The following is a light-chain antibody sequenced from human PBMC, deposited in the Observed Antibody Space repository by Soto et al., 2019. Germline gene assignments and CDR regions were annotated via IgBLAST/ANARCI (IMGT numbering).Light chain of an antibody. CDR2: DAS. CDR1: QSVSSY. V-gene: IGKV3-11*01. Sequence: EIVLTQSPATLSLSPGERATLSCRASQSVSSYLAWYQQKPGQAPRLLIYDASNRATGIPARFSGSGSGTDFTRTVSSLEPEDFAVYYCQQRSYWPKTFGQGTKVEIK. CDR3: QQRSYWPKT. J-gene: IGKJ1*01.